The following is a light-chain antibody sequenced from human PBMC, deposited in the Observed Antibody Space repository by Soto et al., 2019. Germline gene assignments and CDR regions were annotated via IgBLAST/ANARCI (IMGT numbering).Light chain of an antibody. J-gene: IGKJ1*01. CDR1: KGIRTD. CDR2: GAS. CDR3: LHDYNYPRT. Sequence: AIHMTQSPSSLSAWVGDRVTITCRASKGIRTDLGWYQQKSGKAPELLLSGASSLQSGVSPRFSGRGSGTDFTLTISSLQPEDFATYYCLHDYNYPRTFGQGTKVDIK. V-gene: IGKV1-6*01.